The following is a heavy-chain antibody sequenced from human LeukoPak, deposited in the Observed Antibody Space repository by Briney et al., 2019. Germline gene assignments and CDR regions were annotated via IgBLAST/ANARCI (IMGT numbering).Heavy chain of an antibody. CDR3: ARDKNLYYDSSGYYPTRFDY. J-gene: IGHJ4*02. CDR2: ISYDGSNK. D-gene: IGHD3-22*01. Sequence: GGSLRLSCAASGFSFRSYGMHWVRQAPGKGLEWVAVISYDGSNKYYADSVKGRFTISRDNAKNSLYLQMNSLRAEDTAVYYCARDKNLYYDSSGYYPTRFDYWGQGTLVTVSS. V-gene: IGHV3-30*03. CDR1: GFSFRSYG.